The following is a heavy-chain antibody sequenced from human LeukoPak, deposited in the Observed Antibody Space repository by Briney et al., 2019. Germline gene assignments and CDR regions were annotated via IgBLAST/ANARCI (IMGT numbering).Heavy chain of an antibody. CDR3: AKSPPPYDILTGYPPL. V-gene: IGHV3-23*01. CDR1: GFTFSSYA. D-gene: IGHD3-9*01. Sequence: PGGSLRLSCAASGFTFSSYAMGWVRQAPGKGLERVSAISGSGGSTYYADSVKGRFTISRDNSKNTLYLQMNSLRAEDTAVYYCAKSPPPYDILTGYPPLWGQGTLVTVSS. CDR2: ISGSGGST. J-gene: IGHJ4*02.